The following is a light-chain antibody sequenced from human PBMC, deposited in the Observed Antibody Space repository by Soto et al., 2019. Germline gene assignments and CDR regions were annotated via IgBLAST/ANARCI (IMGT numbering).Light chain of an antibody. CDR2: DAS. Sequence: EIVLTQSPATLSLSPGERATLSCRASQSVSSYLAWYQQKPGQAHRLLIYDASNRATGIPARFSGSGSVTDFTLTISSLEPEDFAVYYSQQRSNWPSITFGQGTRLEIK. CDR1: QSVSSY. V-gene: IGKV3-11*01. J-gene: IGKJ5*01. CDR3: QQRSNWPSIT.